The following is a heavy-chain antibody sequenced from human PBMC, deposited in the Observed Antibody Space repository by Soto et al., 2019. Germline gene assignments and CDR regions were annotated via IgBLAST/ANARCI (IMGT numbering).Heavy chain of an antibody. CDR2: MNPNSGNT. D-gene: IGHD3-3*01. CDR1: GYTFTSYD. V-gene: IGHV1-8*01. J-gene: IGHJ6*02. Sequence: QVQLVQSGAEVKKPGASVKVSCKASGYTFTSYDINWVRQATGQGLEWMGWMNPNSGNTGYAQKFQGRGTMTRNASISTAYMELSSLRSEDTAVYYCARGDYDFWSGNYYYYGMDVWGQGTTVTVSS. CDR3: ARGDYDFWSGNYYYYGMDV.